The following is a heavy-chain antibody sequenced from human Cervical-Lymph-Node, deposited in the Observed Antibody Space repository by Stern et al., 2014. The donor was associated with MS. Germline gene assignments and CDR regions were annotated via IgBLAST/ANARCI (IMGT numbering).Heavy chain of an antibody. CDR2: IGGTGGTT. Sequence: VQLVEYGGGLAPPGGSLRLSCAASGFIFSNYARKWVRQAPGKGLEWCSTIGGTGGTTFYADSVKGRFTISRDNSKNTLYLQMNSLRVEDTAVYYCAKTDSRGCGGTACVDYWGQGTLVTVSS. J-gene: IGHJ4*02. D-gene: IGHD4-23*01. CDR3: AKTDSRGCGGTACVDY. V-gene: IGHV3-23*04. CDR1: GFIFSNYA.